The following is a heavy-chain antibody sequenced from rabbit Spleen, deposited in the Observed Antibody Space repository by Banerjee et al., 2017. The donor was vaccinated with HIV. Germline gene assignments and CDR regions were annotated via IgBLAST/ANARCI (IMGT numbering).Heavy chain of an antibody. CDR1: GFSFSSVHW. CDR3: ARDSGSSFSSYGMDL. J-gene: IGHJ6*01. D-gene: IGHD8-1*01. CDR2: IDTGSSGFT. V-gene: IGHV1S40*01. Sequence: QSLEESGGGLVKPGTSLTLTCTASGFSFSSVHWIYWVRQAPGKGLEWIACIDTGSSGFTYFATWAKGRFTCSKTSSTTVTLQMTRLTAADTATYFCARDSGSSFSSYGMDLWGQGTLVTVS.